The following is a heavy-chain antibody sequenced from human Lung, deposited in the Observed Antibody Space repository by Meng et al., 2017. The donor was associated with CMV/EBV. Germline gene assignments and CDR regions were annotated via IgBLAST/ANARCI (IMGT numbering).Heavy chain of an antibody. CDR1: GSTFHGDY. V-gene: IGHV1-2*06. J-gene: IGHJ4*02. CDR3: VRANLGSADY. Sequence: QVHMWQSWAEVKKAGASVKVSCKDSGSTFHGDYMHWLRQAPGQGLEWVGRITPSSGGTTYAQKFQGRVTMTRDTSISTAYMELSSLRSDDAAIYYCVRANLGSADYWGQGTLVTVSS. D-gene: IGHD7-27*01. CDR2: ITPSSGGT.